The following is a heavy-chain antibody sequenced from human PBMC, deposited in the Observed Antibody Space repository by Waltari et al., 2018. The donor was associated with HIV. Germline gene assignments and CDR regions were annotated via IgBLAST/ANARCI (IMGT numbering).Heavy chain of an antibody. CDR1: GGSFSGYY. J-gene: IGHJ6*02. D-gene: IGHD3-3*01. CDR3: ARDFYDFWSGQGGGYYYYGMDV. Sequence: QVQLQQWGAGLLKPSETLSLTCAVYGGSFSGYYWSWIRQPPGKGLEWIGEINHSGSTNYNPSLKSRVTISVDTSKNQFSLKLSSVTAADTAVYYCARDFYDFWSGQGGGYYYYGMDVWGQGTTVTVSS. V-gene: IGHV4-34*01. CDR2: INHSGST.